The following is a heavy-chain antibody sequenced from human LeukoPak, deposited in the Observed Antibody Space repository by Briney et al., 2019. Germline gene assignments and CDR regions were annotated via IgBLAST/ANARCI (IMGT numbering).Heavy chain of an antibody. V-gene: IGHV1-69*04. CDR1: GGTFSSYA. CDR3: ARGGYYHSSGYLDY. J-gene: IGHJ4*02. Sequence: ASVKVSCKASGGTFSSYAISWVRQAPGQGLEWMGRIIPIFGIANYAQKFQGRVTITADKSTSTAYMELSSLRSEDTAVYYCARGGYYHSSGYLDYWGQGTLVTVSS. D-gene: IGHD3-22*01. CDR2: IIPIFGIA.